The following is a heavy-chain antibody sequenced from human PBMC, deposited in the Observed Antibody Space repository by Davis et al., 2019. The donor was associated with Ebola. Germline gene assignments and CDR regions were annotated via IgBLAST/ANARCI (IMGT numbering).Heavy chain of an antibody. CDR3: ARGFGYCGGDCYTYGMDV. CDR1: GFTFSSYE. J-gene: IGHJ6*02. D-gene: IGHD2-21*01. V-gene: IGHV3-48*03. Sequence: GESLKISCAASGFTFSSYEMNWVRQAPGKGLEWVSYISSSCSTIYYADSVKGRFTISRDNAKNSLYLQMNSLRAEDTALYYCARGFGYCGGDCYTYGMDVWGQGTTVTVSS. CDR2: ISSSCSTI.